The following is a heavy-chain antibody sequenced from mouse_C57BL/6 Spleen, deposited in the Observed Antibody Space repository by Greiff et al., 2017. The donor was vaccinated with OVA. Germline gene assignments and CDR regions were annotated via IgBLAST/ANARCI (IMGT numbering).Heavy chain of an antibody. V-gene: IGHV1-59*01. Sequence: VQLQQPGAELVRPGTSVKLSCKASGYTFTSYWMHWVKQRPGQGLEWIGVIDPSDSYTNYNQKFKGKATLTVDTSSSTAYMQLSSLTSEDSAVYYCARRSGYREDYAMDYWGQGTSVTVSS. CDR3: ARRSGYREDYAMDY. CDR1: GYTFTSYW. CDR2: IDPSDSYT. J-gene: IGHJ4*01. D-gene: IGHD3-1*01.